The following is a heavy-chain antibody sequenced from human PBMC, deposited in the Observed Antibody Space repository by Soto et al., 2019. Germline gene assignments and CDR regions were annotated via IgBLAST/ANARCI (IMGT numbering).Heavy chain of an antibody. J-gene: IGHJ6*02. V-gene: IGHV1-69*01. CDR3: ARERGVLVGATTYYYYGMDV. CDR2: IIPIFGTA. Sequence: QVQLVQSGAEVKKPGSSVKVSCKASGGTFSSYAISWVRQAPGQGLEWMGGIIPIFGTANYAQKFQGRVTITADESTSTAYRELSSLRSEDTAVYYCARERGVLVGATTYYYYGMDVWGQGTTVTVSS. D-gene: IGHD1-26*01. CDR1: GGTFSSYA.